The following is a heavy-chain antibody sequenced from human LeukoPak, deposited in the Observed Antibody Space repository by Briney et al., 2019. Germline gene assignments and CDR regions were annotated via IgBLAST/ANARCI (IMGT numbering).Heavy chain of an antibody. J-gene: IGHJ4*02. Sequence: PGRSLRLSCAASGFTFSNYGIHWVRQAPGEGLEWVSVISSDGNHKYYADSVKGRFTISRDNSKNTLYLQMNSLRTEDTAVYYCASLLLYCSGSTCYSDYWGQGTLVTVSS. D-gene: IGHD2-15*01. V-gene: IGHV3-30*03. CDR2: ISSDGNHK. CDR1: GFTFSNYG. CDR3: ASLLLYCSGSTCYSDY.